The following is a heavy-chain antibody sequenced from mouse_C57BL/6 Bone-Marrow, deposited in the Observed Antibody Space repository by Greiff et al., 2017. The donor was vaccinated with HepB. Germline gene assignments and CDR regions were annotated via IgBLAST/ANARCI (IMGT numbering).Heavy chain of an antibody. V-gene: IGHV1-39*01. CDR3: ARPITTVVALPEFAY. J-gene: IGHJ3*01. D-gene: IGHD1-1*01. CDR2: INPNYGTT. Sequence: QLQQSGPELVKPGASVKISCKASGYSFTDYNMNWVKQSNGKSLEWIGVINPNYGTTRYSQKFKGKATLTVDQSSSTAYMQLNSLTSEDSAVYYCARPITTVVALPEFAYWGQGTLVTVSA. CDR1: GYSFTDYN.